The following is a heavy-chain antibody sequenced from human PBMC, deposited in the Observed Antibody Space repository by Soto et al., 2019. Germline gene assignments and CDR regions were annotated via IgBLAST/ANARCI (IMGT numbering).Heavy chain of an antibody. CDR3: ARDDRRIVVVVAATTPLGY. J-gene: IGHJ4*02. D-gene: IGHD2-15*01. Sequence: QVQLVQSGAEVKKPGASVKVSCKASGYTFTSYGISWVRQAPGQGLEWMGWISAYNGNTNYAQKLQGRVTMTTDTSTSTAYMELRSLRSDDTAVYYCARDDRRIVVVVAATTPLGYWGQGTLVTVSS. CDR2: ISAYNGNT. CDR1: GYTFTSYG. V-gene: IGHV1-18*01.